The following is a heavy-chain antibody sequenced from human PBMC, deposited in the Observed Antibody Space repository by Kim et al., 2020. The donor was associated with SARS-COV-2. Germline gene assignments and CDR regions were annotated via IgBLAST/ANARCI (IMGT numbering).Heavy chain of an antibody. Sequence: SETLSLTCTVSGGSISSYYWSWIRQPPGKGLEWIGYIYYSGSTNYNPSLKSRVTISVDTSKNQFSLKLSSVTAADTAVYYCARLPDSYGYGYFDYWGQGT. D-gene: IGHD5-18*01. CDR2: IYYSGST. CDR1: GGSISSYY. J-gene: IGHJ4*02. V-gene: IGHV4-59*08. CDR3: ARLPDSYGYGYFDY.